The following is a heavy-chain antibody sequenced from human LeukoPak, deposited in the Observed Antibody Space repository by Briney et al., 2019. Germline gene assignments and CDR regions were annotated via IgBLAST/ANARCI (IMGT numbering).Heavy chain of an antibody. CDR2: MNPNSGNT. J-gene: IGHJ5*02. V-gene: IGHV1-8*02. Sequence: ASVKVSCKPSGYTFTGYYMHWVRQATGQGLEWMGWMNPNSGNTGYAQKFQGRVTMTRNTSISTAYMELSSLRSEDTAVYYCARVRFISIAARPRGTNWFDPWGQGTLVTVSS. CDR3: ARVRFISIAARPRGTNWFDP. D-gene: IGHD6-6*01. CDR1: GYTFTGYY.